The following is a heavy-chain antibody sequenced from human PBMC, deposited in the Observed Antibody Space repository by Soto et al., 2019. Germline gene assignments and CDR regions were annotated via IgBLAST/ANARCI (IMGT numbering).Heavy chain of an antibody. J-gene: IGHJ4*02. V-gene: IGHV4-34*01. D-gene: IGHD2-8*02. CDR3: ARDKITGLFDY. CDR1: GGSFSDYY. Sequence: PSETLSLTCAVYGGSFSDYYWSWIRQPPGKGLEWIGEINHSGSTNYNPSLKSRVTISLDTSRTQFSLKLTSVTAADTAVYYCARDKITGLFDYWGQGTLVTVSS. CDR2: INHSGST.